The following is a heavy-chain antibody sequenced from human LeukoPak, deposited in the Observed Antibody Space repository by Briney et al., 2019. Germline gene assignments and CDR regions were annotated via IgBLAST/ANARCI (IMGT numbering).Heavy chain of an antibody. CDR1: GFTLSNYW. D-gene: IGHD3-9*01. Sequence: QPGGSLRLSCAASGFTLSNYWMHWVRQAPGKGLEWVSVIYSGGSTYYADSVKGRFTISRHNSKNTLYLQMNSLRAEDTAVYYCARGYYDILTGYYTNDAFDIWGQGTMVTVSS. J-gene: IGHJ3*02. CDR2: IYSGGST. CDR3: ARGYYDILTGYYTNDAFDI. V-gene: IGHV3-53*04.